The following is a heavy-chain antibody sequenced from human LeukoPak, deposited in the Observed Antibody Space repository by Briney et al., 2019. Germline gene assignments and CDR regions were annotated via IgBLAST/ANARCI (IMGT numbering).Heavy chain of an antibody. CDR3: ATTSNAPGNY. D-gene: IGHD6-6*01. CDR1: GFTFAGSW. J-gene: IGHJ4*02. CDR2: IKGDGNAQ. Sequence: GGSLRLSCAASGFTFAGSWMSWVRQAPGKGLEWVANIKGDGNAQYYLGSVKGRFTISRDNAKNSLNLQMNSLRAEDTAVYYCATTSNAPGNYWGQGTLVTVSS. V-gene: IGHV3-7*02.